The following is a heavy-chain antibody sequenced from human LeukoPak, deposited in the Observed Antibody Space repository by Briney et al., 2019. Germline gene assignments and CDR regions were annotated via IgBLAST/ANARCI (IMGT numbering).Heavy chain of an antibody. J-gene: IGHJ4*02. V-gene: IGHV3-21*01. CDR3: ARARGSSGLPLVDY. CDR2: ISSSSSYI. D-gene: IGHD6-19*01. Sequence: PGGSLRLSCAASGFTFSSYSMNWVRQAPGKGLEWVSSISSSSSYIYYADSVKGRFTISRDNAKNSLYLQMNSLRAEDTAVYYCARARGSSGLPLVDYWGQGALVTVSS. CDR1: GFTFSSYS.